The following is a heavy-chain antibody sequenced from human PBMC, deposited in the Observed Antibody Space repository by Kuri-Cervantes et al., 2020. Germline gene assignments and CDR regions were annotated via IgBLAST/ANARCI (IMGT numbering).Heavy chain of an antibody. J-gene: IGHJ4*02. CDR1: GFTFDDYA. D-gene: IGHD3-10*01. V-gene: IGHV3-9*01. Sequence: SLKISCAASGFTFDDYAMHWVRQAPGKGLEWVSGISWNSGSIGYADSVKGRFTISRGNAKNSLYLQMNSLRAEDTALYYCAKDLYGSGSDWGQGTLVTVSS. CDR3: AKDLYGSGSD. CDR2: ISWNSGSI.